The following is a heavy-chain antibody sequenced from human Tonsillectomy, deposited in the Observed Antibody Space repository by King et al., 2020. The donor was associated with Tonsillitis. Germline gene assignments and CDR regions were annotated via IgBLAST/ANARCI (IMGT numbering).Heavy chain of an antibody. CDR2: IYSGGST. D-gene: IGHD6-6*01. V-gene: IGHV3-66*01. Sequence: VQLVESGGGLVQPGGSLRLSCAASGFTVSSNYMSWVRQAPGKGLEWVSVIYSGGSTYYADSVKGRFTISRDNSKNTLYLQMNSLRAEDTAVYYCARELGRAYSSSSGVDYWGQGTLVTVSS. J-gene: IGHJ4*02. CDR1: GFTVSSNY. CDR3: ARELGRAYSSSSGVDY.